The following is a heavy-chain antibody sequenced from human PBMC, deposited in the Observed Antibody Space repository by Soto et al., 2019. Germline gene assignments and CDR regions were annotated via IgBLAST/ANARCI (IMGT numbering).Heavy chain of an antibody. D-gene: IGHD2-15*01. CDR1: GFTFSSYS. V-gene: IGHV3-21*01. Sequence: EVQLVESGGGLVKPGGSLRLSCAASGFTFSSYSMNWVRQAPGKGLEWVSSISSSSSYIYYADSVKGRFTISRDNAKNSLYLQMNSLRAEDTAVYYCARVGVVAAHQYYFDYWGQGTLVTVSS. J-gene: IGHJ4*02. CDR3: ARVGVVAAHQYYFDY. CDR2: ISSSSSYI.